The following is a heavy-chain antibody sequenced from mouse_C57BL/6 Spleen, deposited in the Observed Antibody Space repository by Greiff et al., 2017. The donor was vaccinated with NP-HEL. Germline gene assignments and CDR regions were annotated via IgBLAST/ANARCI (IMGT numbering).Heavy chain of an antibody. CDR1: GYTFTSYW. J-gene: IGHJ3*01. V-gene: IGHV1-7*01. CDR3: ARSIYGSSYPFAY. Sequence: VQLQESGAELAKPGASVKLSCKASGYTFTSYWMHWVKQRPGQGLEWIGYINPSSGYTKYNQKFKDKATLTADKSSSTAYMQLSSLTYEDSAVYYCARSIYGSSYPFAYWGQGTLVTVSA. D-gene: IGHD1-1*01. CDR2: INPSSGYT.